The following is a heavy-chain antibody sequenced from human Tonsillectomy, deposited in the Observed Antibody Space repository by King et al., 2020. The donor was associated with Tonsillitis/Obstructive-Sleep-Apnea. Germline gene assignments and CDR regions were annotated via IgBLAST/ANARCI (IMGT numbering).Heavy chain of an antibody. D-gene: IGHD2-15*01. CDR2: INPSGGST. Sequence: VQLVESGAEVKKPGASVKVSCKASGYTFTSYYMHWVRQAPGQGLEWMGIINPSGGSTSYAQKFQGRVTMTRDTSTSTVYMELSSLRSEDTAVYYCARDLGDCSAGSCFNDAFDIWGQGTMVTVSS. V-gene: IGHV1-46*01. CDR1: GYTFTSYY. J-gene: IGHJ3*02. CDR3: ARDLGDCSAGSCFNDAFDI.